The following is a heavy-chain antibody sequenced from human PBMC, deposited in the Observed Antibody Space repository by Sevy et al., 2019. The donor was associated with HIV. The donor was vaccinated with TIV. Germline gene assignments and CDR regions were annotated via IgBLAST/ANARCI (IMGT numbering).Heavy chain of an antibody. CDR3: ARDRGPKSGPGTIAAPSPL. J-gene: IGHJ4*02. D-gene: IGHD1-1*01. CDR1: GFTFCDYY. CDR2: ISSSGSTI. V-gene: IGHV3-11*01. Sequence: GGSLRLSCAASGFTFCDYYMSWIRQAPGKGLEWVSYISSSGSTIYYTDSVKGRFTISRDNAKNSLYLQMNSLRAEDTAVYYCARDRGPKSGPGTIAAPSPLWGQGTLVTVSS.